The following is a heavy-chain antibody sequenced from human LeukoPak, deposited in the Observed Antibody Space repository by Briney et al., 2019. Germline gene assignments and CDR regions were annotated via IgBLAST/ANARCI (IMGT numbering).Heavy chain of an antibody. J-gene: IGHJ3*02. CDR1: GYTFTGYY. V-gene: IGHV1-2*02. CDR3: AREPYNMGGRDAFDI. CDR2: INPNSGGT. D-gene: IGHD3-16*01. Sequence: GASVKVSCKASGYTFTGYYMHWVRQAPGQGLEWMGWINPNSGGTNYAQKFQGRDTMTRDTSISTAYMELSRLRSDDTAVYYCAREPYNMGGRDAFDIWGQGTMVTVSS.